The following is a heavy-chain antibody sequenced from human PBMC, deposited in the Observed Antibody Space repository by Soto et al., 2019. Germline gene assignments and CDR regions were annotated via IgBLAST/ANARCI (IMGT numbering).Heavy chain of an antibody. V-gene: IGHV1-69*08. CDR2: IIPILGIA. CDR1: GGTFSSYT. CDR3: ARDVVTVYFDY. J-gene: IGHJ4*01. D-gene: IGHD2-21*02. Sequence: QVQLVQSGAEVKKPGSSVKVSCKASGGTFSSYTISWVRQAPGQGLEWMGRIIPILGIANYAQKFQGRVMITADKSTSTAYMELSSLRSEDTAVYYCARDVVTVYFDYWGHGTMVTVSS.